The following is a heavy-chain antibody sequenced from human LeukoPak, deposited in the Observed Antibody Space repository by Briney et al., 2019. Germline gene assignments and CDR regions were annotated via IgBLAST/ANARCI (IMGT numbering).Heavy chain of an antibody. CDR1: GYTFTSYH. CDR3: AIGLYGDYDPVGVTWFDP. V-gene: IGHV1-46*01. Sequence: GASVKVSCKASGYTFTSYHMHWVRQAPGQGLEWMGIINPSGGSTRYAQKVQGRVIMTRDTSTSTVYMELSSLRSEDTAVYYCAIGLYGDYDPVGVTWFDPWGQGTLVTVSS. CDR2: INPSGGST. D-gene: IGHD4-17*01. J-gene: IGHJ5*02.